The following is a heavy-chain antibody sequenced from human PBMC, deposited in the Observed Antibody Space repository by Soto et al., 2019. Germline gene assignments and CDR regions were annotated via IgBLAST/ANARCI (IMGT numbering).Heavy chain of an antibody. CDR2: ISGDTATT. CDR1: GFSFLEYS. CDR3: AKPLQQWLLQGSGVDV. D-gene: IGHD6-19*01. Sequence: GGSLRRSCSASGFSFLEYSMTWVRQSPGKGLQWVSAISGDTATTHYADSVKGRFTISRDNSRDTLYLQMNSLRVEDTAIYYCAKPLQQWLLQGSGVDVWGQGTTVTVSS. J-gene: IGHJ6*02. V-gene: IGHV3-23*01.